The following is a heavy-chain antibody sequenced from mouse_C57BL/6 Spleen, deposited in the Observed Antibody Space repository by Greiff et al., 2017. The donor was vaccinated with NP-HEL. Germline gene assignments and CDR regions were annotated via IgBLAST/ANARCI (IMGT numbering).Heavy chain of an antibody. CDR3: AKNYGGPYYYAMDY. CDR1: GFSLTSYG. D-gene: IGHD1-1*01. V-gene: IGHV2-5*01. CDR2: IWRGGST. J-gene: IGHJ4*01. Sequence: VQLQQSGPGLVQPSQSLSITCTVSGFSLTSYGVHWVRQSPGKGLEWLGVIWRGGSTDYNAAFMSRLSITKDNSKSQVFFKMNSLQADDTAIYYCAKNYGGPYYYAMDYWGQGTSVTVSS.